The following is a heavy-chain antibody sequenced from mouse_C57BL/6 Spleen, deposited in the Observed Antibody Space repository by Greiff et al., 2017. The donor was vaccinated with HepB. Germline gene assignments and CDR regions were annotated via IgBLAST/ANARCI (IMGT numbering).Heavy chain of an antibody. CDR2: INPGSGGT. J-gene: IGHJ4*01. CDR3: ARNGRDYYGSSYVHYAMDY. Sequence: VQLQESGAELVRPGTSVKVSCKASGYAFTNYLIEWVKQRPGQGLEWIGVINPGSGGTNYNEKFKGKATLTADKSSSTAYMQLSSLTSEDSAVYFCARNGRDYYGSSYVHYAMDYWGQGTSVTVSS. D-gene: IGHD1-1*01. CDR1: GYAFTNYL. V-gene: IGHV1-54*01.